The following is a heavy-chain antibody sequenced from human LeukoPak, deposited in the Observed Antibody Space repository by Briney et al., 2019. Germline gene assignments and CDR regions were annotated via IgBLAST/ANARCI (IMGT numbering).Heavy chain of an antibody. D-gene: IGHD3-9*01. V-gene: IGHV1-46*01. CDR1: GYTFTNYY. CDR2: INPSGGST. CDR3: ARARLVNWFDP. J-gene: IGHJ5*02. Sequence: ASVKVSCKASGYTFTNYYMHWVRQASGQGLEWMGIINPSGGSTSYAQKFQGRVTMTRDTSTSTVYMELSSLRSEDTAVYYCARARLVNWFDPWGQGTLVTVSS.